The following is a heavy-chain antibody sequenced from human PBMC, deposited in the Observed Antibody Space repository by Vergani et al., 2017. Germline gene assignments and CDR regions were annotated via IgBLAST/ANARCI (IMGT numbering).Heavy chain of an antibody. CDR2: ISYDGSNK. J-gene: IGHJ6*03. CDR3: ARWSLNYGDYGAYYYYMDV. Sequence: QVQLVESGGGVVQPGRSLRLSCAASGFTFSSYAMHWVRQAPGKGLEWVAVISYDGSNKYYADSVKGRFTISRDNSKNTLYLQMNSLRAEDTAVYYCARWSLNYGDYGAYYYYMDVWGKGTTVTVSS. CDR1: GFTFSSYA. D-gene: IGHD4-17*01. V-gene: IGHV3-30*04.